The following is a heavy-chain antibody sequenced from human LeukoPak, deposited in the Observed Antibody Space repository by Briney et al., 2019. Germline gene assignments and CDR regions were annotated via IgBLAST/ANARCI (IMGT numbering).Heavy chain of an antibody. CDR1: GFTFSSYV. V-gene: IGHV3-30*04. Sequence: GGSLRLSCVASGFTFSSYVMHWDRQASGMGLEWVAVISSDESHKYHADSVKGRFTISRDNSKNTLYLQMNSLRAEDTAVYYCATDPVVAGGIRYFEYWGQGTLVTVSS. CDR3: ATDPVVAGGIRYFEY. J-gene: IGHJ4*02. CDR2: ISSDESHK. D-gene: IGHD6-13*01.